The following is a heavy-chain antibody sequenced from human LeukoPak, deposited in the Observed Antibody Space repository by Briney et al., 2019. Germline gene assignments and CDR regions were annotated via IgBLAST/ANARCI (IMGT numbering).Heavy chain of an antibody. CDR2: IYHSGST. CDR1: GYSISSGYY. Sequence: SETLSLTCTVSGYSISSGYYWGWIRQPPGKGLEWIGSIYHSGSTYYNPSLKSRVTISVDTSKNQFSLKLSSVTAADTAVYYCARSHRKWELRGRLFDYWGQGTLVTVSS. V-gene: IGHV4-38-2*02. J-gene: IGHJ4*02. D-gene: IGHD1-26*01. CDR3: ARSHRKWELRGRLFDY.